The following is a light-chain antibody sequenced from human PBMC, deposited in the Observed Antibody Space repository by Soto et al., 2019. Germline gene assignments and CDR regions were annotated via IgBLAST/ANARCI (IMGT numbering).Light chain of an antibody. Sequence: DIQMTQSPPSLSTSAGERVTMTCRASQTITTYLSWYQQKAGKTPRLLIYAASRLQSGVPSRFSGSGSGTDFTLTITNLQPEDVATYFCQQSYSTPPTFGRGTKVEIK. CDR2: AAS. CDR1: QTITTY. J-gene: IGKJ2*01. CDR3: QQSYSTPPT. V-gene: IGKV1-39*01.